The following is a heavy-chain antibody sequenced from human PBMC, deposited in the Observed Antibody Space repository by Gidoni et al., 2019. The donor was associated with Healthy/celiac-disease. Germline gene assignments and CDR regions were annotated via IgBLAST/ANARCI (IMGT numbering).Heavy chain of an antibody. J-gene: IGHJ4*02. CDR3: ARGGEYSSSWYVPFDY. Sequence: QVQLQESGPGLVKPSETLSLTCPVSGGSISSYYWSWIRQPPGKGLEWIGYIDYSGSTNYNPSLKSRVTISVDTSKNQFSLKLSSVTAADTAVYYCARGGEYSSSWYVPFDYWGQGTLVTVSS. CDR1: GGSISSYY. D-gene: IGHD6-13*01. V-gene: IGHV4-59*01. CDR2: IDYSGST.